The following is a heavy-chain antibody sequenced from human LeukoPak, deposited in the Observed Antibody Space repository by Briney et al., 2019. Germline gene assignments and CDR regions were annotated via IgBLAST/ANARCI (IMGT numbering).Heavy chain of an antibody. CDR3: AKGRGGWSNWFDP. CDR1: GFTFSSYA. Sequence: PGGSLRLSCAASGFTFSSYAMHWVRQAPGKGLEWVAVISYDGSNKYYADSVKGRFTISRDNSKNTLYLQMNSLRAEDTAVYYCAKGRGGWSNWFDPWGQGTLVTVSS. CDR2: ISYDGSNK. D-gene: IGHD5-24*01. J-gene: IGHJ5*02. V-gene: IGHV3-30*04.